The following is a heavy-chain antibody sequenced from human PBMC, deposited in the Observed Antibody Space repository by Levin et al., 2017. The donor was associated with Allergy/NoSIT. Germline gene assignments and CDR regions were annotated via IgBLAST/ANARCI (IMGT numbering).Heavy chain of an antibody. V-gene: IGHV3-7*01. D-gene: IGHD2-15*01. CDR2: IKEDGGEK. J-gene: IGHJ4*02. Sequence: GGSLRLSCAASGFTFRSYCMTWVRQAPGKGLEWVANIKEDGGEKYYVDSVRGRFTIFRDDAENSLYLQMNRLRVEDTAVYYCAVSSGGKDSGGYLDYWGQGILVAVSS. CDR1: GFTFRSYC. CDR3: AVSSGGKDSGGYLDY.